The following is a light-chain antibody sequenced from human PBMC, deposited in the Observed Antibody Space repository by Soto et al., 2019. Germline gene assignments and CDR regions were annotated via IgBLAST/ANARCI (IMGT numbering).Light chain of an antibody. CDR2: GAS. J-gene: IGKJ1*01. V-gene: IGKV3-15*01. CDR3: QQYNAWPPWT. CDR1: QHVRTS. Sequence: EVVMTQSPATLAVSPGEGATLFCRASQHVRTSLAWYQQKPGQAPRLLIYGASTRATGVPARFSGSGSGTEFTLTITGLQSEDFAVYYCQQYNAWPPWTFGQGTKVEIK.